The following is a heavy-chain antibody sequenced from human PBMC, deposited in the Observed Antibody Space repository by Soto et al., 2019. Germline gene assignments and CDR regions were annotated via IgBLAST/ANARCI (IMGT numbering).Heavy chain of an antibody. J-gene: IGHJ3*02. V-gene: IGHV3-73*01. CDR2: IRSKANSYAT. CDR1: GFTFSGSA. CDR3: NRYWNDHPRDDAFDI. Sequence: HPGGSLRLSCAASGFTFSGSAMHWVRQASGKGLEWVGRIRSKANSYATAYAASVKGRFTISRDDSKNTAYLQMNSLKTEDTAVYYCNRYWNDHPRDDAFDIWGQGTMVTVSS. D-gene: IGHD1-1*01.